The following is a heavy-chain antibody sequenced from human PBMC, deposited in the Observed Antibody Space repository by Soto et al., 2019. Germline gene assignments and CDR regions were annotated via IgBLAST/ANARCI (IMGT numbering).Heavy chain of an antibody. CDR1: GFTFSSYG. D-gene: IGHD2-8*01. CDR3: AREMYLDY. Sequence: QVQLVESGGGVVQPGRSLRLSCAASGFTFSSYGMHWVRQAPGKGLEWVAVIWHDGSNKYYADSVKGRFTIPRDNSKNTLYLQMTSLRAEDPAVYYCAREMYLDYWGQGTLVTVSS. J-gene: IGHJ4*02. V-gene: IGHV3-33*01. CDR2: IWHDGSNK.